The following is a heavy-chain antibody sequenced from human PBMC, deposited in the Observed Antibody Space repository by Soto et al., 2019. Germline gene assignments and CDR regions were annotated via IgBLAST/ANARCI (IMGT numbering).Heavy chain of an antibody. CDR2: IYYSGST. Sequence: SETLSLTCTVSGGSISSSSYYWGWIRQPPGKGLEWIGSIYYSGSTYYNPSLKSRVTISVDTSKNEFSLKLSSVTAADTAVYYCARHGVVYCTNGVCPYYFDYWGEATLVTVSS. CDR1: GGSISSSSYY. V-gene: IGHV4-39*01. D-gene: IGHD2-8*01. J-gene: IGHJ4*02. CDR3: ARHGVVYCTNGVCPYYFDY.